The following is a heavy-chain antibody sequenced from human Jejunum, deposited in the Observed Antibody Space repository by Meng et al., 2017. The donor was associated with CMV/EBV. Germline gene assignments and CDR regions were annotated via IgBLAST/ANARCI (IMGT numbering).Heavy chain of an antibody. Sequence: YGFPFRGYTMTWVRQAPGKGLEWVSRIRGNGGSAAYADSVQDRFTIFRDNSQNTLYLQMNSLRAEDTAVYYCAKGAAFGVTAPDYWGQGTLVTVSS. V-gene: IGHV3-23*01. CDR1: GFPFRGYT. CDR3: AKGAAFGVTAPDY. J-gene: IGHJ4*02. D-gene: IGHD3-3*01. CDR2: IRGNGGSA.